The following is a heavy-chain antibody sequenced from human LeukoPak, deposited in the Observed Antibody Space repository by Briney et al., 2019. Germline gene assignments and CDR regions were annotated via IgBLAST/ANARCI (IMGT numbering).Heavy chain of an antibody. Sequence: SETLSLTCTVSGGTISNNYWSWIRLPPGKGLEWIGYIYYSGSTNYNPSLKSRVTISVDTSKNQFSLRVTSSTAEDTAVYYCARTPSLHGGNSLDVWGQGTTVTVSS. CDR2: IYYSGST. D-gene: IGHD4-23*01. V-gene: IGHV4-59*01. J-gene: IGHJ6*02. CDR3: ARTPSLHGGNSLDV. CDR1: GGTISNNY.